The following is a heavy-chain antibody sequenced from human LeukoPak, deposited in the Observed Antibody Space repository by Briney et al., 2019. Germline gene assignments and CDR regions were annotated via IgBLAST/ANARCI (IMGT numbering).Heavy chain of an antibody. CDR1: GFTFSSYA. CDR3: AKDSSDFWSGYYFGY. J-gene: IGHJ4*02. CDR2: ISGSGGST. Sequence: GGSLRLSCAASGFTFSSYAMSWVRQAPGKGLEWVSAISGSGGSTYYADSVKGRFTISRDNSKNTLYLQMNSLRAEDTAVYYCAKDSSDFWSGYYFGYWGQGTLVTVSS. V-gene: IGHV3-23*01. D-gene: IGHD3-3*01.